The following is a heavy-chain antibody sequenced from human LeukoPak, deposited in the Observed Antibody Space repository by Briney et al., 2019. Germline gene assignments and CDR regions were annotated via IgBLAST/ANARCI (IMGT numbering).Heavy chain of an antibody. CDR2: ISSGGSII. CDR3: ARARYYVWGSYRYVDY. D-gene: IGHD3-16*02. J-gene: IGHJ4*02. V-gene: IGHV3-11*01. CDR1: GFTFSDYY. Sequence: GGSLRLSCAASGFTFSDYYMSWIRQAPGKGLEWVSFISSGGSIIYYADFVKGRFTISRDNAKNSLYLQMNSLRAEDTAVYYCARARYYVWGSYRYVDYWGQGTLVTVSS.